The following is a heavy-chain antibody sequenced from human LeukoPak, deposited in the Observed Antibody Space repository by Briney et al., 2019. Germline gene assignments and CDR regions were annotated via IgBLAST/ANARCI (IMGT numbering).Heavy chain of an antibody. Sequence: QPSETLSLTCTVSNGSISSSSYYWGWIRQPPGKGLEWIGTIYYSGSTYYNPSLKSRVTISVDTSKNQFSLKLSSVTAADTAVYYCARHSSSWYRDAFDIWAKGQWSPSLQ. V-gene: IGHV4-39*01. CDR2: IYYSGST. J-gene: IGHJ3*02. D-gene: IGHD6-13*01. CDR3: ARHSSSWYRDAFDI. CDR1: NGSISSSSYY.